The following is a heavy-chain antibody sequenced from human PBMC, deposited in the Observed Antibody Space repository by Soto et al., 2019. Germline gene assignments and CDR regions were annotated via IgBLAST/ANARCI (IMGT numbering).Heavy chain of an antibody. CDR2: ISALTGET. CDR3: ARDGWSMDTWNDPHFDY. V-gene: IGHV1-18*01. D-gene: IGHD1-1*01. CDR1: GYTFTSFG. Sequence: QVLLVQSGPELKRPGASVMLSCKASGYTFTSFGFSWVRQAPGQQGLEWVGWISALTGETKFAQRFQERIDLTTDTETKTGYMELRSLTPDDTAVYFCARDGWSMDTWNDPHFDYWGRGTLVSVSP. J-gene: IGHJ4*02.